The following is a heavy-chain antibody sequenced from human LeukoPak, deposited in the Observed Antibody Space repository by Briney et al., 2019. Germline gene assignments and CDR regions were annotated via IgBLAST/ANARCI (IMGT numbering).Heavy chain of an antibody. CDR3: ARRFRDVVEIPAPDY. Sequence: PGGSLRLSCAASGFTFTSYAMNWVSQAPGKWLEWDSAILAGGTTYYADSVKGRFNISRDNSKNTLYLQMNSLRAEDTAMYYCARRFRDVVEIPAPDYWGQGTLVTVSS. J-gene: IGHJ4*02. D-gene: IGHD2-2*01. CDR2: ILAGGTT. V-gene: IGHV3-23*01. CDR1: GFTFTSYA.